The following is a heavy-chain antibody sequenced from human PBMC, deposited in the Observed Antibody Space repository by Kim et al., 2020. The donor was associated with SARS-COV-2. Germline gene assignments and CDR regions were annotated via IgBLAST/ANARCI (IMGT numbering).Heavy chain of an antibody. J-gene: IGHJ5*02. CDR3: ARGPEGRARGFDP. Sequence: SETLSLTCTVSGGSLTGYYWTWIRQPPGQGLEWVGYIYFGGSTNYNPSLKSRVIISVDTSKNQFSLNLTSVTAADTAVYYCARGPEGRARGFDPWGQGTLVTVSS. V-gene: IGHV4-59*13. CDR2: IYFGGST. CDR1: GGSLTGYY.